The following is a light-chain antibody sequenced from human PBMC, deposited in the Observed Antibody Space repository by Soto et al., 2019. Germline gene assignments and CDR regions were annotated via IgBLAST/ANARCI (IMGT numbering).Light chain of an antibody. J-gene: IGKJ5*01. CDR1: QGIGTY. Sequence: IPLTQSASFLSPSVADRVTITCRASQGIGTYVAWYQQKRGKAPKLLIYAASPLQRGGPSRVNGSGSGTDFTLTITRLEPEESAVDFCQKDTGPPATFGQGERRENK. CDR2: AAS. CDR3: QKDTGPPAT. V-gene: IGKV1-9*01.